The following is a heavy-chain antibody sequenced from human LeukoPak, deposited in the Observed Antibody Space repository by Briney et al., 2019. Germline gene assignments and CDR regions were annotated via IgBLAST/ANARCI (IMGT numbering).Heavy chain of an antibody. V-gene: IGHV3-21*01. Sequence: PGGSLRLSCAASGFTFTNYAMHWVRQAPGKGLEWVSSITDSSSSRYYADSVKGRFTISRDNAKNSLYLQMNSLRAEDTAVYYCARDFSSGSYYGDYFFDYWGQGTLVTVS. D-gene: IGHD1-26*01. J-gene: IGHJ4*02. CDR1: GFTFTNYA. CDR2: ITDSSSSR. CDR3: ARDFSSGSYYGDYFFDY.